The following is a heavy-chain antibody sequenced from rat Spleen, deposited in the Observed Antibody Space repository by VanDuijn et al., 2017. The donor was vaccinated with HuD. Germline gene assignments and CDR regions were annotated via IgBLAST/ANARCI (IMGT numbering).Heavy chain of an antibody. D-gene: IGHD1-11*01. Sequence: SLKLSCVTSGFTFSSFWMYWIRQAPGKGLAWVSSISTDGGNTYYPDSVKGRFIMSRDNAENTVYLQMNSLRSEDTATYYCVKDRDGGYAMDAWGQGASVTVSS. V-gene: IGHV5-58*01. CDR1: GFTFSSFW. J-gene: IGHJ4*01. CDR2: ISTDGGNT. CDR3: VKDRDGGYAMDA.